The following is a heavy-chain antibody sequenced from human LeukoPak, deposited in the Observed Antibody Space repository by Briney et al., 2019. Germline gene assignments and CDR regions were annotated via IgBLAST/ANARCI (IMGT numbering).Heavy chain of an antibody. J-gene: IGHJ4*02. Sequence: SETLSLTCAVYGGSFSGYYWSWIRQPPGKGLEWIGEINHSGSTNYNPSLKSRVTISVDTSKNQFSLKLSSVTAADTAVYYCARGWYSSSWFDYSGQGTLVTVSS. V-gene: IGHV4-34*01. D-gene: IGHD6-13*01. CDR2: INHSGST. CDR1: GGSFSGYY. CDR3: ARGWYSSSWFDY.